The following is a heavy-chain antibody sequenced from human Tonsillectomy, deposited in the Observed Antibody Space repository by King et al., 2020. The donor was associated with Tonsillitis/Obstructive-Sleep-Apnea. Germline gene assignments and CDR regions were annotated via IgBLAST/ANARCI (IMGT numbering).Heavy chain of an antibody. V-gene: IGHV5-51*03. CDR3: ARSRRAIRDYFDY. J-gene: IGHJ4*02. CDR2: IYPGDSDT. CDR1: GYSFTIYW. Sequence: DVQLVESGAEVKKPGESLKISCKGSGYSFTIYWIVWVRQMPGKGLEWMGIIYPGDSDTRYSPSFQGQVTISADKSINTAYLQWSSLKASDTAMYYCARSRRAIRDYFDYWGQGTLVTVSS. D-gene: IGHD2-21*01.